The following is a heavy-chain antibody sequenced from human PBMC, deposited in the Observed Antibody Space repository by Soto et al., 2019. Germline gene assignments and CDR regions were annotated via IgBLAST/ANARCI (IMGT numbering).Heavy chain of an antibody. V-gene: IGHV3-30-3*01. CDR2: TSNDGNK. J-gene: IGHJ1*01. CDR1: GFTFSSYV. D-gene: IGHD3-22*01. Sequence: QVLLVESGGDVVQPGRSLRLSCAASGFTFSSYVFHWVRQAPGKGLEWVALTSNDGNKHYADSVKDRFTVSRDDSQNKWSLEMNGLRTEDTALEYCAREDEGSGYAGTFHHWGQGTLVTVSP. CDR3: AREDEGSGYAGTFHH.